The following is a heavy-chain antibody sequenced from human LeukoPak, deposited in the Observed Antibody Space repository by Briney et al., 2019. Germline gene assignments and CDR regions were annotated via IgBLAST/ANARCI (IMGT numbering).Heavy chain of an antibody. Sequence: GGSLRLSCAASGFTFSSYWMSWVRQAPGKGLEWVANIKQDGSEKYYVDSVKGRFTIPRDNAKNSLYLQMNSLRAEDTAVYYCASPGYCSSTSCYGCEVDIDYWGQGTLVTVSS. J-gene: IGHJ4*02. CDR3: ASPGYCSSTSCYGCEVDIDY. CDR2: IKQDGSEK. D-gene: IGHD2-2*03. CDR1: GFTFSSYW. V-gene: IGHV3-7*01.